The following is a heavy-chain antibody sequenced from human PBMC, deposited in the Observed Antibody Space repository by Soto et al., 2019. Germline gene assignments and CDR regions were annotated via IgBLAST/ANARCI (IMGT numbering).Heavy chain of an antibody. CDR2: IIPILGIA. CDR3: ARDKRTIAARPFYYYYYMDV. J-gene: IGHJ6*03. V-gene: IGHV1-69*04. CDR1: GGTFSSYT. D-gene: IGHD6-6*01. Sequence: SVKVSCKASGGTFSSYTISWVRQAPGQGLEWMGRIIPILGIANYAQKFQGRVTITADKSTSTAYMELSSLRSEDTAVYYCARDKRTIAARPFYYYYYMDVWGKGTTVTVSS.